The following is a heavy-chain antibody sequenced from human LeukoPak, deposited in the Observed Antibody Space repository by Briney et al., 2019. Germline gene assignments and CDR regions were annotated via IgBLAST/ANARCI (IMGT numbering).Heavy chain of an antibody. D-gene: IGHD1-26*01. V-gene: IGHV3-48*04. CDR3: ARDRGGSYSAIDY. CDR1: GFTFSSYS. J-gene: IGHJ4*02. Sequence: GGSLRLSCAASGFTFSSYSMNWVRQAPGKGLEWVSFISSSSSTIYYADSVKGRFTISRDNANNSLYLQMNSLRAEDTAVYYCARDRGGSYSAIDYWGQGTLVTVSS. CDR2: ISSSSSTI.